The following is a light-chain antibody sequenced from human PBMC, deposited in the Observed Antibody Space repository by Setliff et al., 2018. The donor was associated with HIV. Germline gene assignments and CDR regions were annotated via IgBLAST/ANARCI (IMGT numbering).Light chain of an antibody. CDR2: EVN. V-gene: IGLV2-23*02. J-gene: IGLJ1*01. CDR3: CSYTSSLTYV. Sequence: QSALTQPASVSGSPGQSITISCTGTSNDIGAYNLVSWYQQHPGKAPKLVIYEVNKRPSGISSRFSASKSGTTASLTISGLQAEDQADYYCCSYTSSLTYVFGTGTKVTVL. CDR1: SNDIGAYNL.